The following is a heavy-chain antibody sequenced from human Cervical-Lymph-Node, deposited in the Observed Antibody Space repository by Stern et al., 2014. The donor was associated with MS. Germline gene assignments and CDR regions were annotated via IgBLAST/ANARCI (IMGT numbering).Heavy chain of an antibody. J-gene: IGHJ3*02. V-gene: IGHV3-9*01. D-gene: IGHD3-3*01. CDR2: MSWNSGII. CDR1: GFKFDEYA. Sequence: EVQLLESGGGLAQPGRSLRLSCAASGFKFDEYAIHWVRQAPGKGLEWVSGMSWNSGIIAYADSVRGRFTISRDNAKNSLYLQMNSLRAEDTALYYCTRTITMLDAFDIWGQGTMVTVSS. CDR3: TRTITMLDAFDI.